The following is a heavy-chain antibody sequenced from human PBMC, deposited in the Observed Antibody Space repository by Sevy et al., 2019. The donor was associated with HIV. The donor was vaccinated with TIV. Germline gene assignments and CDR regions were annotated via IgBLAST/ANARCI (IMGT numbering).Heavy chain of an antibody. D-gene: IGHD4-17*01. Sequence: SETLSLTCTVSSGSISSSSYYWGWLRQSPGKGLEWIASIDYFGTTYYNLALKSRVTITGDRSKNEVSLNLRFVTAADAAVYYCARYLRGDHAGGFDFWGQGTPVTVSS. CDR2: IDYFGTT. CDR1: SGSISSSSYY. J-gene: IGHJ5*01. V-gene: IGHV4-39*01. CDR3: ARYLRGDHAGGFDF.